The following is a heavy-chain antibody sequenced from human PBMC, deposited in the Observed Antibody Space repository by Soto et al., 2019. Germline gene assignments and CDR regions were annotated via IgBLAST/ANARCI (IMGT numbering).Heavy chain of an antibody. CDR1: GSTFTSSG. CDR2: ISAYNGNT. D-gene: IGHD3-3*01. CDR3: ARDLELRFSLFDP. J-gene: IGHJ5*02. V-gene: IGHV1-18*04. Sequence: GASVKVSCKASGSTFTSSGISWVRQAPGQGLEWMGWISAYNGNTNYAQKLQGRVTMTSDTSTSTAYMELRSLRSDDTAVYYWARDLELRFSLFDPWGQGTLVTVSS.